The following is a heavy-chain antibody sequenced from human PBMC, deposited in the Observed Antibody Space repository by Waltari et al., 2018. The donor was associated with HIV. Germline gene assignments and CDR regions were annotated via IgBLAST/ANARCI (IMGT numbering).Heavy chain of an antibody. Sequence: QLQLVESGGGVVQPGRSLRRSCAVSGFTFSSYDLTWVRQAPGKGVEWVAFISKDGSDQDYGDSVKGRFTISRDNSNNTMYLQMNSMGGEDTAVYYCAQDQSKWQLQRGYFQHWGQGTLVTVSS. V-gene: IGHV3-30*18. CDR1: GFTFSSYD. D-gene: IGHD1-26*01. J-gene: IGHJ1*01. CDR2: ISKDGSDQ. CDR3: AQDQSKWQLQRGYFQH.